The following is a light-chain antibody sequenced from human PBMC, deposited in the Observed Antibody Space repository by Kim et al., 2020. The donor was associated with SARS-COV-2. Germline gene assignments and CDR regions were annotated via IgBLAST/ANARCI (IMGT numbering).Light chain of an antibody. V-gene: IGLV3-19*01. CDR3: NSRDSSGNHVV. Sequence: ALGQTGRITCQGDSLRNYYASWYQQKPGQAPVLVIYGKNNWPSGIPDRFSGSSSGNTASLTITAAQAEDEADYYCNSRDSSGNHVVFGGGTQLTVL. J-gene: IGLJ2*01. CDR2: GKN. CDR1: SLRNYY.